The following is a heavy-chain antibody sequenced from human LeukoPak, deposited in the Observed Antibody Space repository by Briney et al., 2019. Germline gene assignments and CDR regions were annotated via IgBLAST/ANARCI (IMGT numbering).Heavy chain of an antibody. V-gene: IGHV1-2*02. Sequence: GASVKVSCKDSGYTFTGSYMHWVRQARGQGLEWMGWINPNSGGTNYAQMFQGRVTMTRDTSISTAYMELSRLKSDDTAVYYCAKYYYDSYEGYYFDYWGQGTLVTVSS. CDR1: GYTFTGSY. D-gene: IGHD3-22*01. CDR2: INPNSGGT. CDR3: AKYYYDSYEGYYFDY. J-gene: IGHJ4*02.